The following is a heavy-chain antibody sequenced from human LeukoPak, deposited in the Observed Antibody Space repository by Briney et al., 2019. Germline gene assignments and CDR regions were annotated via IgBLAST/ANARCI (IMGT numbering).Heavy chain of an antibody. CDR3: AREYGSGTPDFDY. D-gene: IGHD3-10*01. V-gene: IGHV3-48*02. J-gene: IGHJ4*02. CDR1: GFTLSNYN. CDR2: ISSSSRSI. Sequence: GSLRLSCAASGFTLSNYNMNWVRQAPGKGLEWGSHISSSSRSIHYADSVKGRFTISRDNAKNSLYLQMNSLRDEDTAVYYCAREYGSGTPDFDYWGQGTLVSVSS.